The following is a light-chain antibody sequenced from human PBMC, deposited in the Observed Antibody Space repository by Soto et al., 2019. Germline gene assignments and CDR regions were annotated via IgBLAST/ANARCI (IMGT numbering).Light chain of an antibody. CDR1: SSDVGGYNY. Sequence: QSALTQPASVSGSPGQSITISCTGTSSDVGGYNYVSWYQQHPGKAPKLLIYEVTYRPSGVSNRCSGSKSGNTASLTISGLQAEDEADYFCGSYTSSNTLGFGTGTKLTVL. J-gene: IGLJ1*01. CDR3: GSYTSSNTLG. CDR2: EVT. V-gene: IGLV2-14*03.